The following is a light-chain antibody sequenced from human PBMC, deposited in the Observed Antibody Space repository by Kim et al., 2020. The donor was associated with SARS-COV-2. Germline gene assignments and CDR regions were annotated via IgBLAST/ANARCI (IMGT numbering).Light chain of an antibody. CDR2: EAS. J-gene: IGKJ2*01. Sequence: EIVLTQSPATLSLSPGERAILSCRASQSVSSHLVWYQQKPGQAPRLLIYEASTRATGIPPRFSGSGSGTDFTLTISSLEAEDFAVYHCQQRSRWPRTFGQGTKLEI. CDR3: QQRSRWPRT. V-gene: IGKV3-11*01. CDR1: QSVSSH.